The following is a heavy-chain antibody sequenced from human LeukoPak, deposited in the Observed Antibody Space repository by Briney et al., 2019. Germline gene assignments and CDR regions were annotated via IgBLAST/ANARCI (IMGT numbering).Heavy chain of an antibody. CDR1: GFTFSDYY. D-gene: IGHD6-19*01. CDR2: ISSSSSYT. CDR3: ARALAVAGPFDY. V-gene: IGHV3-11*06. J-gene: IGHJ4*02. Sequence: GGSLRLSCAASGFTFSDYYMSWIRQAPGKGLEWVSYISSSSSYTNYADSVKGRFTISRDNAKNSPYLQMNSLRAEDTAVYYCARALAVAGPFDYWGQGTLVTVSS.